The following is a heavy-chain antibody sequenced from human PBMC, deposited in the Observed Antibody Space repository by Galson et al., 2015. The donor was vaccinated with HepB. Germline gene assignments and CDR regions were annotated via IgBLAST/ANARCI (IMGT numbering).Heavy chain of an antibody. CDR1: GFTFSRYA. J-gene: IGHJ4*02. CDR2: ITSNGGRT. CDR3: AKDGIMVSTNPYHLHF. D-gene: IGHD2-8*01. V-gene: IGHV3-23*01. Sequence: SLRLSCAASGFTFSRYAMTWVRQAPGKGLEWISSITSNGGRTFYTNSVKGRFTISRDNSRNTVVLQLSSLRPEDTAVYYCAKDGIMVSTNPYHLHFWGQGTLVTVSS.